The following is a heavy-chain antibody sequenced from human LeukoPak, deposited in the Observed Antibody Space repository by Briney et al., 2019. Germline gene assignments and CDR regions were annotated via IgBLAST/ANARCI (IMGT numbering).Heavy chain of an antibody. J-gene: IGHJ4*02. V-gene: IGHV1-69*05. CDR3: ARAHRNYYDSSGSIPYYFDY. Sequence: SVKVSCKASGGTFSSYAISWVRQAPGQGLEWMGGIIPIFGTANYAQKFQGRVTITTDESTSTAYMELSSLRSGDTAVYDCARAHRNYYDSSGSIPYYFDYWGQGTLVTVSS. CDR1: GGTFSSYA. CDR2: IIPIFGTA. D-gene: IGHD3-22*01.